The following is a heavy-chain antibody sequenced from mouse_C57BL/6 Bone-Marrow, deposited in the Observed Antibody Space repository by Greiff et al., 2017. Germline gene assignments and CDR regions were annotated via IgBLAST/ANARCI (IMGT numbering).Heavy chain of an antibody. J-gene: IGHJ2*01. V-gene: IGHV14-3*01. CDR3: ALYDNDGEYYVDY. Sequence: VQLQQSVAELVRPGASVKLSCTASGFTFKNTYMHWVKQRPEQGLEWIGMIDPANGNTKYAPKFQGQATITADTSSNTAYLLRSSMTAEDTAIYYGALYDNDGEYYVDYWGQGTTLTVSS. CDR1: GFTFKNTY. D-gene: IGHD2-3*01. CDR2: IDPANGNT.